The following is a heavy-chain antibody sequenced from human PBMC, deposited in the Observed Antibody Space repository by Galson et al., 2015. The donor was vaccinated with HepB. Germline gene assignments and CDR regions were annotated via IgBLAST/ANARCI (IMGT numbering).Heavy chain of an antibody. J-gene: IGHJ5*02. D-gene: IGHD3/OR15-3a*01. CDR1: GYTFSSYA. Sequence: SVKVSCKASGYTFSSYAMNWVRQAPGQGPEWMGWINTNTGNPTYAQGFTGRFVFSLDTSVSTAYLRISSLKAEDTAVYYCARTRSFRTGTNWFDPWGQGTLVTVSS. CDR3: ARTRSFRTGTNWFDP. V-gene: IGHV7-4-1*02. CDR2: INTNTGNP.